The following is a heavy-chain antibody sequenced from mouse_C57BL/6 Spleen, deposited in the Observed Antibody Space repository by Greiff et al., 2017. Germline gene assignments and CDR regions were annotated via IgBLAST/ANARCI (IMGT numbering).Heavy chain of an antibody. CDR3: THGEGDYYFDY. J-gene: IGHJ2*01. CDR2: IYPGNSDT. Sequence: EVQLQQSGTVLARPGASVKMSCKTSGYTFTSYWMHWVKQRPGKGLEWIGAIYPGNSDTSYNQKFKGKAKLTAVTSASTAYMELSRLTNEASAVYYGTHGEGDYYFDYWGQGTTLTVSS. CDR1: GYTFTSYW. V-gene: IGHV1-5*01. D-gene: IGHD1-1*01.